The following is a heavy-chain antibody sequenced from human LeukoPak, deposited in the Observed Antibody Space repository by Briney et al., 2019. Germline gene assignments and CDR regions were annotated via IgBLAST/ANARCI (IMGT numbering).Heavy chain of an antibody. CDR3: ARGKGPYWYFDL. CDR1: GGSISSYY. CDR2: IYYSGST. V-gene: IGHV4-59*01. J-gene: IGHJ2*01. Sequence: SETLSLTCTVSGGSISSYYWSWIRQPPGKGLEWIGYIYYSGSTNYNPSLKSRVTISVDTSKNQFSLKLSSVTAADTAVYYCARGKGPYWYFDLWGRGTLVTVSS.